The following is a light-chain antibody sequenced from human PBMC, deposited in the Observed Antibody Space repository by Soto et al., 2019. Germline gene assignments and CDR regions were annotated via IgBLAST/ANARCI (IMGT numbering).Light chain of an antibody. Sequence: QSVLIQPASVSGSPGQSITFSCSGTGSDVGDYAYVSWYQHHPGKAPKLIIYDVSNRPSGVSNRFSGSKSGNTASLTISGLQAEDEADYYCSSSTSSSLDVFGTGTKLTVL. J-gene: IGLJ1*01. CDR2: DVS. V-gene: IGLV2-14*03. CDR1: GSDVGDYAY. CDR3: SSSTSSSLDV.